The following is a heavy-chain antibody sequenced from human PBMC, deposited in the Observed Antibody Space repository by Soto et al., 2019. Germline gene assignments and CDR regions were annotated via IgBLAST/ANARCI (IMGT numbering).Heavy chain of an antibody. V-gene: IGHV3-15*01. Sequence: GGSLRLSCAASGFTFSNAWMSWVRQAPGKGLEWVGRIKSKTDGSNKDYADSVKGRFTISRDNSKNTLYLQMNSLRAEDTAVYYCARGPRRPGYSSGWYAQRTYYYYYMDVWGKGTTVTVSS. CDR3: ARGPRRPGYSSGWYAQRTYYYYYMDV. J-gene: IGHJ6*03. D-gene: IGHD6-19*01. CDR2: IKSKTDGSNK. CDR1: GFTFSNAW.